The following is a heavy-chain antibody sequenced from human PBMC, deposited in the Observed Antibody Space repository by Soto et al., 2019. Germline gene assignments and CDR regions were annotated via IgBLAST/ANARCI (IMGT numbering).Heavy chain of an antibody. V-gene: IGHV4-4*07. Sequence: PSETLSLTCTVTGGSIIGYYWSWIRQPAGKGLEWIGRIYSSGSTNYNPSLKSRVTVSVDTSKKQFSLKLTSVTAADTAVYYCVRGGYYGSGSYYTLLDYWGQGTLVTVSS. CDR3: VRGGYYGSGSYYTLLDY. CDR2: IYSSGST. J-gene: IGHJ4*02. D-gene: IGHD3-10*01. CDR1: GGSIIGYY.